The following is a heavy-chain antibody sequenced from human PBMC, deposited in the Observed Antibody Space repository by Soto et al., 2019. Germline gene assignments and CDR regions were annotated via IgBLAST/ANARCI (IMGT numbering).Heavy chain of an antibody. D-gene: IGHD2-15*01. CDR3: AKDKGLGVVVVAAKDYDAFDI. V-gene: IGHV3-9*01. J-gene: IGHJ3*02. Sequence: GGSLRLSCAASGFTFDDYAMHWVRQAPGKGLEWVSGISWNSGSIGYADSVKGRFTISRDNAKNSLYLQMNSLRAEDTALYYCAKDKGLGVVVVAAKDYDAFDIWGQGTMVTVSS. CDR1: GFTFDDYA. CDR2: ISWNSGSI.